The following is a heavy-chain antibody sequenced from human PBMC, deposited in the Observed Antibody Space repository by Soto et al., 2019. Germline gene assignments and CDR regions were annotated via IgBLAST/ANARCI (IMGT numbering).Heavy chain of an antibody. J-gene: IGHJ4*02. V-gene: IGHV3-30*18. CDR3: AKDTPPANPRITMVRGASSDKFDY. D-gene: IGHD3-10*01. CDR2: ISYDGSNK. CDR1: GFTFSSYG. Sequence: QVQLVESGGGVVQPGRSLRLSCAASGFTFSSYGMHWVRQAPGKGLEWVAVISYDGSNKYYADSVKGRFTISRDNSKNTLYLQMNSLRAEDTAVYYCAKDTPPANPRITMVRGASSDKFDYWGQGTLVTVSS.